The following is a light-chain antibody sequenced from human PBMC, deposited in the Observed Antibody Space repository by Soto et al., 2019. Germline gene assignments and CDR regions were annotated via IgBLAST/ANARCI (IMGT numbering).Light chain of an antibody. J-gene: IGLJ2*01. CDR2: GVS. CDR1: SSGVGSYNL. V-gene: IGLV2-23*02. CDR3: CSYAGSSTFVV. Sequence: QSALTQPASVSGSPGQSITISCTGTSSGVGSYNLVSWYQQHPGKAPKLMIYGVSKRPSGVSNRFSGSKSGNTSSLTISGLQAEDEADYYCCSYAGSSTFVVFGGGTKLTVL.